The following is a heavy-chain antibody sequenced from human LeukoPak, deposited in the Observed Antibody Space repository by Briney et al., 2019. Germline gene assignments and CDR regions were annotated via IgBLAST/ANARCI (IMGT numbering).Heavy chain of an antibody. Sequence: GGSLRLSCAASGFTFSNAWMSWVRQAPGKGLEWVGRIKSKTDGGTTDYAAPVKGRFTISRDDSKNTLYLQMNSLKTEDTAVYYCTTVRGSYGVLNHYWGQGTLVTVSS. CDR1: GFTFSNAW. D-gene: IGHD1-26*01. CDR2: IKSKTDGGTT. V-gene: IGHV3-15*01. J-gene: IGHJ4*02. CDR3: TTVRGSYGVLNHY.